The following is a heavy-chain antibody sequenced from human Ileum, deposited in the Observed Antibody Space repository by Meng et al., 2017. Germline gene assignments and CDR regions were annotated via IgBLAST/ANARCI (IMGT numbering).Heavy chain of an antibody. CDR1: GDW. D-gene: IGHD3-22*01. V-gene: IGHV4-4*02. Sequence: QWQRREAGPRRVEPSATLSVSWSVSGDWWSGVRQPPGKGLEWIGEIFQSGRTNYNPSLKSRVPISIDKSKGQISLQLSAVTAADTAVYSCATSNDRDVYYLGYWGQGTLVTVSS. CDR2: IFQSGRT. J-gene: IGHJ4*02. CDR3: ATSNDRDVYYLGY.